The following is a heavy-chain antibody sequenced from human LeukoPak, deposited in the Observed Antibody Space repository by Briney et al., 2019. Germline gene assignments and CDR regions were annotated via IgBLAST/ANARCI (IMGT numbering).Heavy chain of an antibody. CDR2: ISSSSSYI. CDR3: ARDSFADYDYVWGSYRPNDY. Sequence: GGSLRLSCAASGFTFSSYAMNWVRQAPGKGLEWVSSISSSSSYIYYADSVKGRFTISRDNAKNSLYLQMNSLKAEDTAVYYCARDSFADYDYVWGSYRPNDYWGQGTLVTVSS. J-gene: IGHJ4*02. D-gene: IGHD3-16*02. CDR1: GFTFSSYA. V-gene: IGHV3-21*01.